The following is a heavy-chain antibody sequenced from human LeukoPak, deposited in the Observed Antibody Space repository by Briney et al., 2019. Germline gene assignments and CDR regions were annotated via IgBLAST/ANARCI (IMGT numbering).Heavy chain of an antibody. CDR1: GFTFSNAW. Sequence: GGSLRLSCAASGFTFSNAWMSWVRQAPGKGLEWVGRIKSKTDGWTTDYAAPVKGRFTISRDDSKNTLYLQMNSLKTEDTAVYYCTTLYVVGVDYWGQGTLVTVSS. D-gene: IGHD1-26*01. V-gene: IGHV3-15*01. CDR2: IKSKTDGWTT. CDR3: TTLYVVGVDY. J-gene: IGHJ4*02.